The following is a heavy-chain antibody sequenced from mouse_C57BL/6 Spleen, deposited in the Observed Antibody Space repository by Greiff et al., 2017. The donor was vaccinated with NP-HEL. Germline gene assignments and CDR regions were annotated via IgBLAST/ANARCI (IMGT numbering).Heavy chain of an antibody. D-gene: IGHD1-1*01. V-gene: IGHV1-64*01. Sequence: VQLQQPGAELVKPGASVKLSCKASGYTFTSYWMHWVKQGPGQGLEWIGMIHPNSGSTNYNEKFKSKATLTVDKSSSTAYMQLSSLTSEDSAVYYCARRHYYGSSLYYAMDYWGQGTSVTVSS. CDR1: GYTFTSYW. CDR3: ARRHYYGSSLYYAMDY. J-gene: IGHJ4*01. CDR2: IHPNSGST.